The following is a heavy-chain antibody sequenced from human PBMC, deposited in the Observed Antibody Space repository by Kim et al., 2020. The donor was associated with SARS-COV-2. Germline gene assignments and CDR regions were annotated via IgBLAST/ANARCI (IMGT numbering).Heavy chain of an antibody. Sequence: GGSLRLSCSASGFTFSSYAMHWVRQAPGKGLEYVSAISSNGGSTYYADSVKGRFTISRDNSKNTLYLQMSSLRAEDTAVYYCVKGAREWAAAGYSLLFPYYYYGMDVWGQGTTVTVSS. J-gene: IGHJ6*02. CDR3: VKGAREWAAAGYSLLFPYYYYGMDV. V-gene: IGHV3-64D*09. CDR2: ISSNGGST. D-gene: IGHD6-13*01. CDR1: GFTFSSYA.